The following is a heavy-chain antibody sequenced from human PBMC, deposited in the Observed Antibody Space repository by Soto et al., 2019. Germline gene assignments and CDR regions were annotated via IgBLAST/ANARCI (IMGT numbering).Heavy chain of an antibody. CDR1: GFTFSSYG. CDR3: AKDAYDTNGVPRSG. D-gene: IGHD2-8*01. CDR2: ISYDGSNK. Sequence: LRLSCAASGFTFSSYGMHWVRQAPGKGLEWVAVISYDGSNKYYADSVKGRFTISRDNSKNTLYLQMNSLRAEDTAVYYCAKDAYDTNGVPRSGWGQGTLVTVSS. J-gene: IGHJ4*02. V-gene: IGHV3-30*18.